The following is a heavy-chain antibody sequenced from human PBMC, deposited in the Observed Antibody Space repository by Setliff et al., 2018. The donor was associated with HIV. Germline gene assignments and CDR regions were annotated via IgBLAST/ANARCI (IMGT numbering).Heavy chain of an antibody. Sequence: SETLSLTCIVSGAPISSGTWSWIRQPPGKGLEWIGYISPTGNTNYNPSLKSRVTISTDTSKNQFSLNVRSVTAADTAVYFCAKSSPSIGYISDHWGQGTLVTVSS. CDR3: AKSSPSIGYISDH. J-gene: IGHJ4*02. CDR2: ISPTGNT. CDR1: GAPISSGT. V-gene: IGHV4-59*03. D-gene: IGHD5-12*01.